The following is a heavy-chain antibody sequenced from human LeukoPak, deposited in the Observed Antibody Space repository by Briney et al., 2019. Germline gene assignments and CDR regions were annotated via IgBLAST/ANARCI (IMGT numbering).Heavy chain of an antibody. D-gene: IGHD3-16*01. J-gene: IGHJ6*03. CDR1: GDSINTNIYY. CDR2: VYYSGST. V-gene: IGHV4-39*02. Sequence: SETLSLTCTVSGDSINTNIYYWGWIRQPPGKGLEWIGHVYYSGSTYSSPSLKGRVTILLDTSNNHFSLRLSSVTAADTAVYYCARVKDPGGYYYYYMDVWGKGTTVTVSS. CDR3: ARVKDPGGYYYYYMDV.